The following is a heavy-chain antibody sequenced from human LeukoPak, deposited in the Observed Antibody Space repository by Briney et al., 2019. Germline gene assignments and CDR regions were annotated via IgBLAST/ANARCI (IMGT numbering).Heavy chain of an antibody. J-gene: IGHJ4*02. CDR3: VRNFDY. CDR2: ISVDGGRT. CDR1: GFTFTDYD. V-gene: IGHV3-43*02. Sequence: HGGSLRLSCAASGFTFTDYDMLWVRRVSGKGLEWVSLISVDGGRTYYADSVKGRFTISRDNGKNSLYLQMNSLKTEDTALYYCVRNFDYWGQGALVTVSS.